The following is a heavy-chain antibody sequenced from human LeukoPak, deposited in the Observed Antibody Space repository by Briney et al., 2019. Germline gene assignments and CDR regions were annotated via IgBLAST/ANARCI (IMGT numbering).Heavy chain of an antibody. V-gene: IGHV4-59*01. Sequence: NPSETLSLTCTVSGGSISSSYWSWIRQPPGKGLEWIGYIYYSGSTNYNPSLKSRVTISVDTSKNQFSLKLSSVTAADTAVYYCARGRGYYYDSSGYPLDAFDIWGQGTMVTVSS. CDR1: GGSISSSY. D-gene: IGHD3-22*01. CDR2: IYYSGST. J-gene: IGHJ3*02. CDR3: ARGRGYYYDSSGYPLDAFDI.